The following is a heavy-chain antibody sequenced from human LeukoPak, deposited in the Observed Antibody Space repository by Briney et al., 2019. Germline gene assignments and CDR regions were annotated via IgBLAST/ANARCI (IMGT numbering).Heavy chain of an antibody. V-gene: IGHV4-39*07. J-gene: IGHJ4*02. CDR2: IYYSGST. Sequence: PSETLSLTCTVSGGSISSSSYYWGWIRQPPGKGLEWIGSIYYSGSTYYNPSLKSRVTISLATSKNQFSLKLSSVTAADTAVYYCARPGNYYDSSGPIYYWGQGTLVTVSS. CDR1: GGSISSSSYY. D-gene: IGHD3-22*01. CDR3: ARPGNYYDSSGPIYY.